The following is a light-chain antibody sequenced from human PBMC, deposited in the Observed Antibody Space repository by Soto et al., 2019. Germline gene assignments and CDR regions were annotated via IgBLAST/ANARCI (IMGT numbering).Light chain of an antibody. CDR1: QTVSSSY. Sequence: ETVLTQSPGTLSLSPGERATLSCRASQTVSSSYLAWYQQKPGQAPRLLIYGASSRATGIPDRFSGSGSGTDSTLTISRLESEDFAVYYCQQYCQQYGSSPPSWTFGQGTRVEIK. CDR2: GAS. CDR3: QQYCQQYGSSPPSWT. J-gene: IGKJ1*01. V-gene: IGKV3-20*01.